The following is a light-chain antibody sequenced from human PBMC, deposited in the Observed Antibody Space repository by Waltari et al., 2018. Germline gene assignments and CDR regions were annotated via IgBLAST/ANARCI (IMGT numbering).Light chain of an antibody. Sequence: DIVLTQSPGTLSLSPGEGATLSCRASQSVSSRYVAWYQQRPGQAPRLLIHGASIRATATPDRFSGSGSETVFPLTISRLEPDDFAVYYCQQYGDSPITFGQGTRLEIK. CDR1: QSVSSRY. CDR3: QQYGDSPIT. CDR2: GAS. V-gene: IGKV3-20*01. J-gene: IGKJ5*01.